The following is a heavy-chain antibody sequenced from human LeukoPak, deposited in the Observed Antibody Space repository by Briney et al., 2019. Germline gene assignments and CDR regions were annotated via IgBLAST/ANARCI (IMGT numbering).Heavy chain of an antibody. V-gene: IGHV4-61*02. D-gene: IGHD3-10*01. CDR2: IYTSGST. Sequence: SETLSLTCTVSGGSISSGSYYWSWIRQPAGKGLGWIGRIYTSGSTKYNPSFKSRVTISVDTSKNQFSLKLTSVTAADTAVYYCARAGGFYGSGSYIYWGQGTLVTVSS. CDR1: GGSISSGSYY. CDR3: ARAGGFYGSGSYIY. J-gene: IGHJ4*02.